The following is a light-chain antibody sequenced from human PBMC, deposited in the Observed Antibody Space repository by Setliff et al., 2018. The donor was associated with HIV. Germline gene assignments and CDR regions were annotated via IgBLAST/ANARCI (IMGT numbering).Light chain of an antibody. J-gene: IGKJ1*01. V-gene: IGKV3-15*01. CDR2: SAS. CDR1: QSVSNR. Sequence: EIVMTQSPATLSASPGERATFSCRASQSVSNRLAWYQQKPGQVPRLLIYSASTRATGIPARFSGSGSGTEFTLTISSLQSEDFAVYYCQQDSNWPPKWTFG. CDR3: QQDSNWPPKWT.